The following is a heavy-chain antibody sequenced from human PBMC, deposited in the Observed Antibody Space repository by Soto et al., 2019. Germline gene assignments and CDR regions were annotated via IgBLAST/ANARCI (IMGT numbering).Heavy chain of an antibody. CDR1: GFTFRNYA. Sequence: QVQLVESGGGVVQPGRSLRLSCAASGFTFRNYAMHWVRQAPGKGLEWVAVISYDGSNKYYADSVEGRFTIPRDNSKNTRSWQTDSLRAVDTALVYCAREGVYGEYSHFDYWGQGGMVTVSS. D-gene: IGHD4-17*01. CDR3: AREGVYGEYSHFDY. V-gene: IGHV3-30-3*01. CDR2: ISYDGSNK. J-gene: IGHJ4*02.